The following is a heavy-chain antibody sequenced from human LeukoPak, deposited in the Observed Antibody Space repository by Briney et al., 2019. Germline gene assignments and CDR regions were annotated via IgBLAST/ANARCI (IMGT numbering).Heavy chain of an antibody. D-gene: IGHD6-19*01. CDR1: GFTFISYA. CDR3: AKGYSSGWYYFDS. CDR2: ISGSGGGT. Sequence: PGGSLRLSCAASGFTFISYAMCGVRQAPGKGVEWVSAISGSGGGTYYADSVKGRFTISRDNSKNTLYLQMNSLRAEDTAVYYCAKGYSSGWYYFDSWGQGTLVTVSS. V-gene: IGHV3-23*01. J-gene: IGHJ4*02.